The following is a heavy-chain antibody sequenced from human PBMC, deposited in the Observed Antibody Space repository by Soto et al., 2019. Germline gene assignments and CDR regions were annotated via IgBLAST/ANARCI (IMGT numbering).Heavy chain of an antibody. D-gene: IGHD1-1*01. Sequence: ASVKVSCKASGYIFTDYYMHWVRQAPGQGLEWMGWINPNSGGTNYAQKFQGWVTMTRDTSISTAYMELSRLRSDDTAVYYCARANWNDGGRYYYYYMDVWGKGTTVTVSS. J-gene: IGHJ6*03. CDR2: INPNSGGT. CDR1: GYIFTDYY. V-gene: IGHV1-2*04. CDR3: ARANWNDGGRYYYYYMDV.